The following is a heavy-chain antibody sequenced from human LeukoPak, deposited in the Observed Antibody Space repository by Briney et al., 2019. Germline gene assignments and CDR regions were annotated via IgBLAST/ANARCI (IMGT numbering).Heavy chain of an antibody. CDR2: INPNSGGT. D-gene: IGHD4-17*01. V-gene: IGHV1-2*02. J-gene: IGHJ4*02. CDR3: ARGANTVTSDNFDY. Sequence: ASVKVSCKASGFTFTGYYIHWVRQAPGQGLEGMGWINPNSGGTNYAQKFQGRVTMTRDTSITTAYMELSRLKSDDTAVYYCARGANTVTSDNFDYWGQGTLVTVSS. CDR1: GFTFTGYY.